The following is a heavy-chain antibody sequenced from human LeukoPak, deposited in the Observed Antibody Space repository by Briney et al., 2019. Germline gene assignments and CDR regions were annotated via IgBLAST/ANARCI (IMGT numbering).Heavy chain of an antibody. J-gene: IGHJ4*02. V-gene: IGHV1-18*01. D-gene: IGHD3-22*01. CDR1: GYTFTSYG. CDR2: ISAYNGNT. Sequence: ASVKVSCTASGYTFTSYGMSWVRQAPGQGLEWMGWISAYNGNTNYAQKLQGRVTMTTDTSTSTAYMELRSLRSDDTAVYYCARDLRRYDSSGYYYYWGQGTLVTVSS. CDR3: ARDLRRYDSSGYYYY.